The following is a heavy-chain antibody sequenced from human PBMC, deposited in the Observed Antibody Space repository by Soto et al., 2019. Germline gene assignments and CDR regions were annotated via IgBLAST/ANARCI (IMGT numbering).Heavy chain of an antibody. CDR3: ARDEEVNYSDYGGSDQSPGIYA. Sequence: PSETLSLTCIVSGGSISSGGYYWRWIRQHPGKGLEWIGYIYYSGSTYYNPSLKSRASISVDTSKNQFSMKLSSVTAADTAVYYCARDEEVNYSDYGGSDQSPGIYACGQ. V-gene: IGHV4-31*02. CDR1: GGSISSGGYY. J-gene: IGHJ6*02. D-gene: IGHD4-17*01. CDR2: IYYSGST.